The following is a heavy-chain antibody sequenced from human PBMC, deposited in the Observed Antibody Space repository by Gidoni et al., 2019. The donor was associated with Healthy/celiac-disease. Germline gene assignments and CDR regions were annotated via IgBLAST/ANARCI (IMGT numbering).Heavy chain of an antibody. CDR3: ARDSTTVGFDY. J-gene: IGHJ4*02. D-gene: IGHD4-17*01. V-gene: IGHV1-2*06. CDR1: GYTFTGYY. CDR2: INPISGGT. Sequence: QVQLVQSGAAVTKPGAAVKVACRAAGYTFTGYYMHLVRQAPGQGLDWMGRINPISGGTNYAQKFQGRVTMTRDTSISTAYMELSRLRSDDTAVYYCARDSTTVGFDYWGQGTLVTVSS.